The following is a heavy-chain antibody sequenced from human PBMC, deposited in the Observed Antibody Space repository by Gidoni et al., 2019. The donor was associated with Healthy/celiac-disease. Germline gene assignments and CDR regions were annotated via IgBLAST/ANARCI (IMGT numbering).Heavy chain of an antibody. J-gene: IGHJ4*02. D-gene: IGHD2-15*01. CDR3: ARSDCSGGSCYSDY. CDR1: GFTFSSYE. CDR2: ISSSGSTI. Sequence: EVQLVESGGGLVQPGGSLRLSCAASGFTFSSYEMNWVRQAPGKGLEWVSYISSSGSTIYYADSVKGRFTISRDNAKNSLYLQMNSLRAEDTAVYYCARSDCSGGSCYSDYWGQGTLVTVSS. V-gene: IGHV3-48*03.